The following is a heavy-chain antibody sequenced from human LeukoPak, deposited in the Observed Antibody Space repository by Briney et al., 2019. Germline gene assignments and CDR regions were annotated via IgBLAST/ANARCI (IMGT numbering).Heavy chain of an antibody. Sequence: SETLSLTCTVSGGSISSYYWSWIRQPAGKGLEWIGRIYSSGSTNYNPSLKSRVSMSVDTSKSQFSLKLSSVTAADTAVYYCASSNWLRDANFDSWGQGTLVTVSS. J-gene: IGHJ4*02. CDR3: ASSNWLRDANFDS. V-gene: IGHV4-4*07. CDR1: GGSISSYY. D-gene: IGHD6-13*01. CDR2: IYSSGST.